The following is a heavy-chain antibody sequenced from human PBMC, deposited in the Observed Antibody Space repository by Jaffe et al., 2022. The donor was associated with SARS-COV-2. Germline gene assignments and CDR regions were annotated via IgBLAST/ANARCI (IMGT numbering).Heavy chain of an antibody. CDR2: IYPGDSDT. J-gene: IGHJ4*02. Sequence: EVQLVQSGAEVKKPGESLKISCKGSGYSFTSYWIGWVRQMPGKGLEWMGIIYPGDSDTRYSPSFQGQVTISADKSISTAYLQWSSLKASDTAMYYCARQTYYYDSSGYTLDYWGQGTLVTVSS. CDR3: ARQTYYYDSSGYTLDY. V-gene: IGHV5-51*01. D-gene: IGHD3-22*01. CDR1: GYSFTSYW.